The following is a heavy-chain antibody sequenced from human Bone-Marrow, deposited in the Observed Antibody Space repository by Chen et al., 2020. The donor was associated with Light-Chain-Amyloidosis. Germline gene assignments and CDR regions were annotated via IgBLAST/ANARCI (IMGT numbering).Heavy chain of an antibody. CDR1: GDSLNNFA. CDR2: IMPRFGTS. D-gene: IGHD2-15*01. Sequence: VHLVQSGAELRRPGSSVKISCRASGDSLNNFAVSWVRQAPGQPFDWMGVIMPRFGTSNSAQRFQGRVTFTASTYTAFMELKSLTAEDTALYYCARRSGSGGYFESWGQGTLVTVSS. J-gene: IGHJ4*02. CDR3: ARRSGSGGYFES. V-gene: IGHV1-69*12.